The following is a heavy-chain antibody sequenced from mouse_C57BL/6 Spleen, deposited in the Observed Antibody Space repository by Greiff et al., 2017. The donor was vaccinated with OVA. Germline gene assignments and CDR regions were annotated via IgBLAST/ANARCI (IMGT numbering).Heavy chain of an antibody. CDR2: IDPETGGT. V-gene: IGHV1-15*01. D-gene: IGHD1-1*01. J-gene: IGHJ2*01. CDR1: GYTFTDYE. CDR3: TRAGSSYGPFDY. Sequence: QVQLQQSGAELVRPGASVTLSCKASGYTFTDYEMHWVKQIPVHGLEWIGAIDPETGGTAYNQKFKGKAILTADKSSSTAYMELRSLTSEDSAVYYCTRAGSSYGPFDYWGQGTTLTVSS.